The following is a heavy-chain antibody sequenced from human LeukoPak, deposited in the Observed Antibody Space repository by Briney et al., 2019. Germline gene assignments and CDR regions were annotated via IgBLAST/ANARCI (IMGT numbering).Heavy chain of an antibody. J-gene: IGHJ4*02. D-gene: IGHD2-21*01. CDR1: GESISGFY. Sequence: PSETLSLTCTVSGESISGFYWTWIRQPPGKGLEWIGYIYYSGSTNYNPSHKSRVTISVDTSKNQFSLKLSSVTAADTAVYYCARGVVIAPQTFDYWGQGTLVTVSS. V-gene: IGHV4-59*01. CDR3: ARGVVIAPQTFDY. CDR2: IYYSGST.